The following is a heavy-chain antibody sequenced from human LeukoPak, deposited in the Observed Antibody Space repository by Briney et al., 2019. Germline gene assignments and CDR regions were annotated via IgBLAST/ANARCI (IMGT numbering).Heavy chain of an antibody. CDR1: GGSVSSGSYF. D-gene: IGHD3-10*01. CDR2: IYYSGST. J-gene: IGHJ4*02. V-gene: IGHV4-61*01. Sequence: PSETLSLTCSVSGGSVSSGSYFWSWIRQPPGKGLEWIGYIYYSGSTNYNPSLKSRLTISVDTSKNQFSLKLSSVTAADTAVYYCAREYPLYGSGSIDYWGQGTLVTVSS. CDR3: AREYPLYGSGSIDY.